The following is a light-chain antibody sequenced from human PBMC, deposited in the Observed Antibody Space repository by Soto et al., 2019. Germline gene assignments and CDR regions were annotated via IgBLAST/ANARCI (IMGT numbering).Light chain of an antibody. J-gene: IGKJ1*01. CDR1: QSISSW. CDR3: QQYNSYSPWT. V-gene: IGKV1-5*03. CDR2: KAS. Sequence: DIQMTQSPSTLSASVGDRVTITCRASQSISSWLAWYQQEPRKAPKLLIYKASSLESGVPSRFSGSGSGTEFTLTISSLQPDDFATYYCQQYNSYSPWTFGQGTKVEIK.